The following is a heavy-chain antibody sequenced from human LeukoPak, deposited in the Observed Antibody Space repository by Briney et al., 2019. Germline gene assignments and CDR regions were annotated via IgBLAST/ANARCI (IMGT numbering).Heavy chain of an antibody. Sequence: GGSLRLSCAASGFTFSSYEMHWVRQGTGKGLEWVSAIGTAGATYYPGSVKGRFTISRENAKDSMYLQMDSLRAGDTAVYYCARGGGAGTAAFDIWGQGTMVTVSS. CDR3: ARGGGAGTAAFDI. V-gene: IGHV3-13*01. J-gene: IGHJ3*02. D-gene: IGHD6-19*01. CDR1: GFTFSSYE. CDR2: IGTAGAT.